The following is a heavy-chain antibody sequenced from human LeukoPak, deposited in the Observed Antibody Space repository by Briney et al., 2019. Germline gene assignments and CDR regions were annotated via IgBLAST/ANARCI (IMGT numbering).Heavy chain of an antibody. CDR3: SNGGTYSSGP. J-gene: IGHJ5*02. CDR1: GFTFSNSW. D-gene: IGHD3-22*01. Sequence: GGSLRLSCAASGFTFSNSWMSWVRQAPGKGLEWVATIKPDGSAQYYVDSVKGRFTISRDNAKNSLFLQINSLRAEDTAVYYCSNGGTYSSGPWGQGTLVSVSS. V-gene: IGHV3-7*01. CDR2: IKPDGSAQ.